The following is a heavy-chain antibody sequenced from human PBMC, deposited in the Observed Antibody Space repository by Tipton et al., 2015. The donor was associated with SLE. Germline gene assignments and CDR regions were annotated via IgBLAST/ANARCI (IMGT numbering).Heavy chain of an antibody. CDR3: ARGREIADRPHPLDY. Sequence: TLSLTCTVSGGSISSYYWSWIRQPPGKGLEWIGYIHHSGSTSYSPSLRSRVTISVDTSKNRLSLKVNSVTAADTAVYFCARGREIADRPHPLDYWGQGTLVTVSS. V-gene: IGHV4-59*08. J-gene: IGHJ4*02. CDR1: GGSISSYY. CDR2: IHHSGST. D-gene: IGHD6-6*01.